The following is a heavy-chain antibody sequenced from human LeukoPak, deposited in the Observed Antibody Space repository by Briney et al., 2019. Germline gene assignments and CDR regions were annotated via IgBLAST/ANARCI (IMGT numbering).Heavy chain of an antibody. Sequence: PGGSLRLSCAASGFTFSRHWMSWVRQAPGKGLEWVAKINEDGSDKYYVDSVEGRFTISRDNAKNSLCLQMNSLRAEDTAVYYCAKIPRSTIIRGTYYFDYWGQGTLVTVSS. CDR1: GFTFSRHW. J-gene: IGHJ4*02. V-gene: IGHV3-7*05. D-gene: IGHD3-10*01. CDR3: AKIPRSTIIRGTYYFDY. CDR2: INEDGSDK.